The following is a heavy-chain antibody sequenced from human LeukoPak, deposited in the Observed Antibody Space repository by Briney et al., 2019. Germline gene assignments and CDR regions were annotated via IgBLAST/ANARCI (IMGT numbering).Heavy chain of an antibody. V-gene: IGHV3-7*01. CDR3: ARSGRYYDY. J-gene: IGHJ4*02. CDR2: IKQDGSEI. Sequence: GGSLRLSCAGSGCTFSSYWMSWVRQAPGRGLAWVANIKQDGSEIYYVDSVKVRFTIHRDNAKNSLYLQMNSLRAWGRAVYYCARSGRYYDYWGQGTMVTVSS. D-gene: IGHD1-26*01. CDR1: GCTFSSYW.